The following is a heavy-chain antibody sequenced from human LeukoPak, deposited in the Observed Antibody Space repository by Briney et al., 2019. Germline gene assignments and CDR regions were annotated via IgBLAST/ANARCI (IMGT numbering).Heavy chain of an antibody. D-gene: IGHD4-11*01. Sequence: PGGSLRLSCAASGFTFSSYSMNWVRQAPGKGLEWVSYISSSSSTIYYADSVKGRFTISRDNAKNSLYLQMNSLRAEDTAVYYCARDRYSNYGYYYYYMDVWGKGTTVTVS. J-gene: IGHJ6*03. CDR1: GFTFSSYS. CDR2: ISSSSSTI. V-gene: IGHV3-48*04. CDR3: ARDRYSNYGYYYYYMDV.